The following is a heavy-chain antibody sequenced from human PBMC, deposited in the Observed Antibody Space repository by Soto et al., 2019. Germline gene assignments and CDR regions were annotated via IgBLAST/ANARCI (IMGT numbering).Heavy chain of an antibody. CDR1: GGSFSGYY. D-gene: IGHD3-3*01. Sequence: SETRSLTCAVYGGSFSGYYWSWIRQPPGKGLEWIGEINHSGSTNYNPSLESRVTISVDTSKNQFSLKLSSVTAADTAVYYCASRFSHLRYYYYGMDVWGQGTTVTVSS. CDR2: INHSGST. V-gene: IGHV4-34*01. CDR3: ASRFSHLRYYYYGMDV. J-gene: IGHJ6*02.